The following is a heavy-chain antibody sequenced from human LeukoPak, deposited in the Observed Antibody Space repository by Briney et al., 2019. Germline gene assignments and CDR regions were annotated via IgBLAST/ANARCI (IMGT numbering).Heavy chain of an antibody. CDR1: GFTFSNSW. V-gene: IGHV3-7*01. CDR2: IKEDGSGK. Sequence: GGSLRLSCAASGFTFSNSWMSWVRQAPGKGLEWVAMIKEDGSGKYYVDSVKGRFTISRDNAKKSLYLQMNSLRAEDTSVYYCATGGGDSWGQGTLVTVSS. CDR3: ATGGGDS. J-gene: IGHJ4*02. D-gene: IGHD3-16*01.